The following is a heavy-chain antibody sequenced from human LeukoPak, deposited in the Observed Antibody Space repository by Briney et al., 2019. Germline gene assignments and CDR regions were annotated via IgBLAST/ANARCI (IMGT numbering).Heavy chain of an antibody. CDR2: ISGSGGST. Sequence: GGSLRLSCAASGFTFSSYAMSWVRQAPGKGLEWVSAISGSGGSTYYADSVKGRFTISRDNSKNTLYLQMNSLRAEDTAVYYCAKEGGSDVPGVGVFDIWGQGTMVTVSS. J-gene: IGHJ3*02. V-gene: IGHV3-23*01. D-gene: IGHD2-8*01. CDR1: GFTFSSYA. CDR3: AKEGGSDVPGVGVFDI.